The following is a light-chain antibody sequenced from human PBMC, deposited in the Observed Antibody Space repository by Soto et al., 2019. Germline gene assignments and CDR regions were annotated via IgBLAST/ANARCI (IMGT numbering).Light chain of an antibody. CDR3: QQYGSSRT. CDR2: GAS. J-gene: IGKJ1*01. Sequence: EVVLTKSPGTLSLSPGERATLSCRASQSVTSGYLAWYQQKPGQAPRLLIYGASNRATGIPDRFSGSGSGTDFTLTISRLEPEDFAMYYCQQYGSSRTFGLGTKVEVK. V-gene: IGKV3-20*01. CDR1: QSVTSGY.